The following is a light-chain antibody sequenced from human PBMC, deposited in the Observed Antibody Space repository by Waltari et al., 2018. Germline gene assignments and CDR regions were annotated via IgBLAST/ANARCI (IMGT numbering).Light chain of an antibody. J-gene: IGLJ1*01. Sequence: SYELTQPPSVSVSPGQTASITCSGDKLGDKYVCWYQQKPGQSPVVVIYQDNKRPSGIPERCSGSNTGNTATLTISGTQAMDEADYYCQAWDSSNFYVFGTGTKVTVL. CDR2: QDN. V-gene: IGLV3-1*01. CDR3: QAWDSSNFYV. CDR1: KLGDKY.